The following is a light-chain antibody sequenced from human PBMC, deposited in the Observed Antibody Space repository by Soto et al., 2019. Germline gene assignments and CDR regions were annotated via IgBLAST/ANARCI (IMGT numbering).Light chain of an antibody. V-gene: IGKV3-11*01. CDR3: QHRYNWPQT. CDR1: QSVSRT. CDR2: DAS. J-gene: IGKJ1*01. Sequence: EVVLTQSPATLSLSPGERANLSCRTSQSVSRTLAWYQQKSGQAPRLLIYDASNRATGIPTRFRGSGSGSDFTLTISSLDAEDFAVYYCQHRYNWPQTFGQGTKVEIK.